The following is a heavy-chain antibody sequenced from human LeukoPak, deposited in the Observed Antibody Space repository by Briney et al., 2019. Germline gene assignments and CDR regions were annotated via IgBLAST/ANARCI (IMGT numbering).Heavy chain of an antibody. Sequence: GESLKISCKGSGYSFPNFWVGWVRQLPGKGLEWMGIIYPADSDTRYSPSFQGQVTISADKSINTAYLQWSSLKASDTAMYYCGRVWRGPSRLLDYWGQGTLVTVSS. CDR1: GYSFPNFW. CDR3: GRVWRGPSRLLDY. CDR2: IYPADSDT. D-gene: IGHD6-6*01. V-gene: IGHV5-51*01. J-gene: IGHJ4*02.